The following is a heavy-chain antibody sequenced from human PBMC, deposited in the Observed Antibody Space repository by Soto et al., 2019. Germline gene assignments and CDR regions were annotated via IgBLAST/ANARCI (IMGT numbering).Heavy chain of an antibody. J-gene: IGHJ5*02. CDR1: SGSISSSSYY. V-gene: IGHV4-39*01. CDR3: ARGKVTIFGVVTHPKWFDP. CDR2: IYYSGST. D-gene: IGHD3-3*01. Sequence: SETLSLTCTVSSGSISSSSYYWGWIRQPPGKGLEWIGSIYYSGSTYYNPSLKSRVTISVDTSKNQFSLKLSSVTAADTAVYYCARGKVTIFGVVTHPKWFDPWGQGTLVTGS.